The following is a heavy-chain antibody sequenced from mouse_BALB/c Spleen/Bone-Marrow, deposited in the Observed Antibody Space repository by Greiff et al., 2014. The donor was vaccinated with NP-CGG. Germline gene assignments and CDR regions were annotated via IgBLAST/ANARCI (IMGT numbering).Heavy chain of an antibody. Sequence: DVQLQQSGPELVKPGASVKISCKASGYTFTDYNMHWVKQSHGKSLEWIVYIYPHNGGNGYNQKFKNKATLTVDSSSSTAYMELRSLTSEDSAVYYCARSRGTTATTYYFDYWGQGTTLTVSS. D-gene: IGHD1-2*01. CDR1: GYTFTDYN. CDR2: IYPHNGGN. CDR3: ARSRGTTATTYYFDY. J-gene: IGHJ2*01. V-gene: IGHV1S29*02.